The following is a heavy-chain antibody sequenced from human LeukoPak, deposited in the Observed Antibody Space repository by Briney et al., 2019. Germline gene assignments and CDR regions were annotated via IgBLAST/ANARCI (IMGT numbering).Heavy chain of an antibody. J-gene: IGHJ1*01. CDR2: INPSGGST. CDR3: ARDYSYGYHFQH. V-gene: IGHV1-46*01. Sequence: ASVKVSCKASGYTFTSYYMHRVRQAPGQGLEWMGIINPSGGSTSYAQKFQGRVTMTRDTSTSTVYMELRSLRSEDTAVYNCARDYSYGYHFQHWGQGTRVTVSS. CDR1: GYTFTSYY. D-gene: IGHD5-18*01.